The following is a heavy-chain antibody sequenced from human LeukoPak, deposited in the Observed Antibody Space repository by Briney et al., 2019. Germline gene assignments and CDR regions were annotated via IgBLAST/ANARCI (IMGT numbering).Heavy chain of an antibody. D-gene: IGHD3-10*01. Sequence: SETLSLTCAVYGGSLSGYYWSWIRQPPGKGLEWIGEINHSGSTNYNPSLKSRVTISVDTSKNQFSLKLSSVTAADTAVYYCATMVRGVPPPFDYWGQGTLVTVPS. CDR2: INHSGST. V-gene: IGHV4-34*01. CDR3: ATMVRGVPPPFDY. J-gene: IGHJ4*02. CDR1: GGSLSGYY.